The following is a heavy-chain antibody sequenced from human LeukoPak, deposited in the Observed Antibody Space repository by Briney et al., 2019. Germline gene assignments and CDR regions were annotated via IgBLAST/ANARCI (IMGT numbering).Heavy chain of an antibody. CDR1: GGSFSGYY. CDR2: INHSGST. CDR3: ARDGEFRYYYDSSGYYFDY. Sequence: PSETLSLTCAVYGGSFSGYYWSWIRQPPGKGLEWIGEINHSGSTNYNSSLKSRVTISVDTSKNQFSLKLSSVTAADTAVYYCARDGEFRYYYDSSGYYFDYWGQGTLVTVSS. V-gene: IGHV4-34*01. J-gene: IGHJ4*02. D-gene: IGHD3-22*01.